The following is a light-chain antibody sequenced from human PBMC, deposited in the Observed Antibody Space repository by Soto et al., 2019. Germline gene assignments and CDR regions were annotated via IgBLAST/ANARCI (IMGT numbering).Light chain of an antibody. CDR3: SSYTSSNVV. V-gene: IGLV2-14*01. CDR1: SSDVGGYNY. Sequence: HSALTQPASVSGSPGQSITISCTGTSSDVGGYNYVSWYQQHPGKAPKLMIYDVSNRPSGVSNRFSGSKSGNTASLTISGLQAEDEADYYCSSYTSSNVVFGGGTKVTVL. J-gene: IGLJ2*01. CDR2: DVS.